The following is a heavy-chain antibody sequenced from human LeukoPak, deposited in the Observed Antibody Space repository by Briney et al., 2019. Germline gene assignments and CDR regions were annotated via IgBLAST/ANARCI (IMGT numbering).Heavy chain of an antibody. V-gene: IGHV1-46*01. D-gene: IGHD1-14*01. CDR2: IDPSGGST. CDR3: TRNHDPGDY. Sequence: ASVKVSCKSSGYSFISYYIHWVRQAPGQGLEWMGIIDPSGGSTSYAQKFQGRVAMTRDTSTNTVYMELSRLTSEDTAVYYCTRNHDPGDYWGQGTLVTVSS. J-gene: IGHJ4*02. CDR1: GYSFISYY.